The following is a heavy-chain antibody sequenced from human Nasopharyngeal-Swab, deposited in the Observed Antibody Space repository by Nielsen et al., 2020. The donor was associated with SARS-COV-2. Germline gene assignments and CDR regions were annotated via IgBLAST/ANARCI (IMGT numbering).Heavy chain of an antibody. V-gene: IGHV3-48*02. CDR2: ITRSSSTI. CDR3: TRDGLNGYYDSSGYPLRDGMDV. CDR1: HFNPTTYN. J-gene: IGHJ6*02. D-gene: IGHD3-22*01. Sequence: GGPLRPSCAAPHFNPTTYNMHWVRQAPGKGLNWVAYITRSSSTIYYAEPVKGRFAISRDNAENALYLQMNSLRDEDTAVYYCTRDGLNGYYDSSGYPLRDGMDVWGQGTTVTVSS.